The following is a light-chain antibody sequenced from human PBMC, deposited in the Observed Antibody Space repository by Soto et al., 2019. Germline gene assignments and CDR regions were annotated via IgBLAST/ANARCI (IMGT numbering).Light chain of an antibody. CDR1: SSDVGGYTY. CDR2: EVS. J-gene: IGLJ2*01. CDR3: SSYAGSNNLV. V-gene: IGLV2-8*01. Sequence: QSALTQPPSASGSPGQSVTISCTGTSSDVGGYTYVSWYRQHPGKAPKLMIYEVSKRPSGVPDRFSGSKSGNTASLTVSGLQAEDEADCYCSSYAGSNNLVFGGGTKVTVL.